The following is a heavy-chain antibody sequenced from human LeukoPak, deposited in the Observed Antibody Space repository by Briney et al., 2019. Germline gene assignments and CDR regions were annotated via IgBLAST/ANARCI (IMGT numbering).Heavy chain of an antibody. D-gene: IGHD3-3*01. J-gene: IGHJ6*03. Sequence: SGTLSLTCTVSGGSISSYYWSWIRQPPGKGLEWIGYIYYSGSTNYNPSLKSRVTISVDTSKNQFSLKLSSVTAADTAVYYCARGRGGAYDFDPRLYYMDVWGKGTTVTVSS. V-gene: IGHV4-59*01. CDR3: ARGRGGAYDFDPRLYYMDV. CDR1: GGSISSYY. CDR2: IYYSGST.